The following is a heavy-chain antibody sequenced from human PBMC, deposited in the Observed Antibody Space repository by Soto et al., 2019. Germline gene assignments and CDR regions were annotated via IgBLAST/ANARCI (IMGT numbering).Heavy chain of an antibody. Sequence: SVKVSCKASGGTFSTFGISWVRQAPGQGLEWMGGIIPFFGTAKYSQKFEDRISITADESTNTVYMDLRSLTSEDTAIYYCAISVPMDAGDKYYYDFWCQAALVTVS. CDR3: AISVPMDAGDKYYYDF. V-gene: IGHV1-69*13. J-gene: IGHJ4*02. D-gene: IGHD3-16*01. CDR2: IIPFFGTA. CDR1: GGTFSTFG.